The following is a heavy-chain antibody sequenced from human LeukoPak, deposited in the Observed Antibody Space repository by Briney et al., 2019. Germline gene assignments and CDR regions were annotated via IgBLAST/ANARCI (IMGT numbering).Heavy chain of an antibody. J-gene: IGHJ5*02. CDR3: ARLRGPTITIFGVVPRWFDP. D-gene: IGHD3-3*01. V-gene: IGHV1-69*13. Sequence: PVKVSCTASEGAFTSYAISSGRQAPGHRLEWRGGIIPIFGIANYAQKFPGRVTITADESTSTAYMELSSLRSEDTAVYYCARLRGPTITIFGVVPRWFDPWGQGTLVTVSS. CDR2: IIPIFGIA. CDR1: EGAFTSYA.